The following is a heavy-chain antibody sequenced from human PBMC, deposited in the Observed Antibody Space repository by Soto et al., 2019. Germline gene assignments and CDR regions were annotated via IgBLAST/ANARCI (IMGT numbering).Heavy chain of an antibody. Sequence: QVQLVQSGAEVKKPGASVKVSCKASGYTFTNYDINWVRQATGQGLEWMGWINPNNGNTGYPQKFQGRVTMTRNTSXSTAYMELISLRFEXTXXXXXXXXXXXXEKNNYAGGXFDPWGQXT. V-gene: IGHV1-8*01. CDR1: GYTFTNYD. CDR2: INPNNGNT. CDR3: XXXXXXXEKNNYAGGXFDP. D-gene: IGHD4-4*01. J-gene: IGHJ5*02.